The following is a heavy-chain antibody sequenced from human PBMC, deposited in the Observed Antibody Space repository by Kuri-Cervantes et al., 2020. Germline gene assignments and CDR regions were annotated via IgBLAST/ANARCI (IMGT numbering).Heavy chain of an antibody. D-gene: IGHD6-13*01. CDR1: GFTFSSYG. J-gene: IGHJ4*02. V-gene: IGHV3-30*18. CDR3: AKVAAAGTGY. Sequence: GGSLRLSCAASGFTFSSYGMHWVRQAPGTGLEWVAIISYDGSNKFYADSVKGRFTISRDNSKNTLYLQMNSLRAEDTAVYYCAKVAAAGTGYWGQGTLVTVSS. CDR2: ISYDGSNK.